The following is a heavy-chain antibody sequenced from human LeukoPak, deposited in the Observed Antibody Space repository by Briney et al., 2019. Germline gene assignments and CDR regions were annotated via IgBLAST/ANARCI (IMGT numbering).Heavy chain of an antibody. D-gene: IGHD5-18*01. J-gene: IGHJ4*02. CDR2: INPNSGGT. CDR3: ARERGYSYGYGFDY. CDR1: GYTFTGYY. Sequence: ASVKVSCKASGYTFTGYYMHWVRRAPGQGLEWMGWINPNSGGTNYAQKFQGRVTMTRDTSISTAYMELSRLRSDDTAVYYCARERGYSYGYGFDYWGQGTLVTVSS. V-gene: IGHV1-2*02.